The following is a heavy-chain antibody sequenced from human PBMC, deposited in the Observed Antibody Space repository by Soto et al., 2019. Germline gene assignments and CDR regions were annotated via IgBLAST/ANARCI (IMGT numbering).Heavy chain of an antibody. Sequence: QVQLQQWGAGLLKPSETLSLTCAVYGGSFSGYYWSWIRQPPGKGLEWIGEINHSGSTNYNPSLKSRVTISVDTSKTQFSLKLSSVTAADTAVYYCASRITMVRGVITTNWFDPWGQGTLVTVSS. CDR3: ASRITMVRGVITTNWFDP. V-gene: IGHV4-34*01. CDR1: GGSFSGYY. D-gene: IGHD3-10*01. J-gene: IGHJ5*02. CDR2: INHSGST.